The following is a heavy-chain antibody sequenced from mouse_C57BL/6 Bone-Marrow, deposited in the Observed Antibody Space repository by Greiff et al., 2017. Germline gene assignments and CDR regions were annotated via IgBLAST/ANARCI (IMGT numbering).Heavy chain of an antibody. J-gene: IGHJ4*01. CDR3: AIGGYGGYAIDY. D-gene: IGHD1-2*01. Sequence: QVQLKESGAELVRPGTSVKMSCKASGYTFTNYWIGWAKQRPGHGLEWIGDIYPGGGYTNYNEKFKGKATLTADKSSSTAYMQFSSLTSEDSALYYCAIGGYGGYAIDYWGQGTSVTVSS. CDR2: IYPGGGYT. V-gene: IGHV1-63*01. CDR1: GYTFTNYW.